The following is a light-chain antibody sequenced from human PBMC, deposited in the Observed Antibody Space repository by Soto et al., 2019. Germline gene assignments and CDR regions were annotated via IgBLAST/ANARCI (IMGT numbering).Light chain of an antibody. V-gene: IGKV3-15*01. CDR3: QHRSDWPT. CDR2: GAS. J-gene: IGKJ4*01. CDR1: QSVSSN. Sequence: EIVMTQSPATLSVSQGERATLSCRASQSVSSNLAWYQQKPGQAPRLLIYGASTRATGIPARFSGSGSGTEFTLTISSLQSEDFAVYYCQHRSDWPTFGGGTKVDIK.